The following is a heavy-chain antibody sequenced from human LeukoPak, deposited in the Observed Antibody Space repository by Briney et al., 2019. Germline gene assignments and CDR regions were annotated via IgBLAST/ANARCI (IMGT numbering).Heavy chain of an antibody. J-gene: IGHJ6*03. V-gene: IGHV3-21*01. CDR3: TSGLIAIESDNNLYQYMDV. CDR2: ITSKSNYI. D-gene: IGHD2-21*01. Sequence: GGSLRLSCSGSGFTFSVYSMNWVRQAPGKGLEWVSSITSKSNYIYYADSVKGRFTISRDNAMNSVFLQLNSLRAEDSDVYYCTSGLIAIESDNNLYQYMDVWGKGTTVTVSS. CDR1: GFTFSVYS.